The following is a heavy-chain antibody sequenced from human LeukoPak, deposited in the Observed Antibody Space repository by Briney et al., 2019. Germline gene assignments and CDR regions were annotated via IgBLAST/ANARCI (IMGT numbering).Heavy chain of an antibody. V-gene: IGHV4-39*07. D-gene: IGHD3-9*01. J-gene: IGHJ6*03. Sequence: SETLSLTCTVSGGSISSSSYYWGWIRQPPGKGLEWIGSIYYSGSTYYNPSLKSRVTISVDTSKNQFSLKLSSVTAADTAVYYCARGRITISITPSSGCYYMDVWGKGTTVTISS. CDR1: GGSISSSSYY. CDR2: IYYSGST. CDR3: ARGRITISITPSSGCYYMDV.